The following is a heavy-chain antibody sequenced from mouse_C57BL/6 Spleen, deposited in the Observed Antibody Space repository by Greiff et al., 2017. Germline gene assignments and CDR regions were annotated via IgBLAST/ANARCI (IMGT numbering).Heavy chain of an antibody. V-gene: IGHV1-4*01. CDR3: ARQTTTVVAPYFDY. CDR2: INPSSGYT. CDR1: GYTFTSYT. J-gene: IGHJ2*01. D-gene: IGHD1-1*01. Sequence: VQLQQSGAELARPGASVKMSCKASGYTFTSYTMHWVKQRPGQGLEWIGYINPSSGYTKYNQKFKDKATLTADKSSSTAYMQLSSLTSEDSAVYYCARQTTTVVAPYFDYWGQGTTLTVSS.